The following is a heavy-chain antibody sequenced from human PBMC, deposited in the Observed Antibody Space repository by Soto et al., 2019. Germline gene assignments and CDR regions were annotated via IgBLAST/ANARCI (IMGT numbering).Heavy chain of an antibody. V-gene: IGHV3-23*01. D-gene: IGHD3-10*01. J-gene: IGHJ5*02. CDR1: GFTFSSYA. CDR3: ARARYYYGSGQNKANWFDP. CDR2: ISGSGGST. Sequence: GGSLRLSCAASGFTFSSYAMSWVRQAPGKGLEWVSAISGSGGSTYYADSVKGRFTISRDNSKNTLYLQMNSLRAEDTAVYYCARARYYYGSGQNKANWFDPWGQGTLVTVSS.